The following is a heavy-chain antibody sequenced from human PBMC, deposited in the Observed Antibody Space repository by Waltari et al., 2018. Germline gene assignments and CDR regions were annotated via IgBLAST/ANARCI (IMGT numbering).Heavy chain of an antibody. Sequence: QVQLVESGGGVVQPGRSLRLSCAASGFTFSSYGMHWVRQAPGKGLEWVAVIWYDGSNKYYADSVKGRFTISRDNSKNTLYLQMNSLRAEDTAVYYCARGNYYYGSRGPRMDVWGQGTTVTVSS. CDR1: GFTFSSYG. V-gene: IGHV3-33*01. CDR2: IWYDGSNK. CDR3: ARGNYYYGSRGPRMDV. D-gene: IGHD3-10*01. J-gene: IGHJ6*02.